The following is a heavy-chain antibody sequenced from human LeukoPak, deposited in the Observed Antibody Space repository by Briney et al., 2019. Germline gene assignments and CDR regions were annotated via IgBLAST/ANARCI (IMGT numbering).Heavy chain of an antibody. CDR3: ATLVVVAVNNWFDP. Sequence: SVKVSFQASGYTFTGYYIHWVRQAPGRGLEWMGRIIPILGIANYAQKFQGRVTITADKSTSTAYMELSSLRSEDTAVYYCATLVVVAVNNWFDPWGQGTLVTVSS. CDR1: GYTFTGYY. V-gene: IGHV1-69*02. CDR2: IIPILGIA. J-gene: IGHJ5*02. D-gene: IGHD2-15*01.